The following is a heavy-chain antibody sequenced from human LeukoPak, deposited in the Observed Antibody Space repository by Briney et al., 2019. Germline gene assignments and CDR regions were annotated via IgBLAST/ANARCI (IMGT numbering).Heavy chain of an antibody. CDR1: GDTFTDYY. J-gene: IGHJ6*02. Sequence: ASVTVSCTASGDTFTDYYMHWVRQAPGQGLEWMGWINPNNGGTTYAQNFQGRVTMTRDTSISTAYMELSRLRSDDSAIYYCTRDHCSFANCYEDYYYGMDVWGQGTTVTVSS. V-gene: IGHV1-2*02. D-gene: IGHD2-2*01. CDR3: TRDHCSFANCYEDYYYGMDV. CDR2: INPNNGGT.